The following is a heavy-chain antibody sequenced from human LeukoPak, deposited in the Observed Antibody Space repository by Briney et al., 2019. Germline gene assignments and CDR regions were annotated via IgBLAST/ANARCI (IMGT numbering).Heavy chain of an antibody. V-gene: IGHV3-30*04. CDR2: ISYDGSNK. Sequence: GGSLRLSCAASGFTFSSYAMHWVRQAPGKGLEWVAVISYDGSNKYYADSVKGRFTISRDNSKNTLYLQMNSLRAEDTAVYYYARGEPVDTDSHFDYWSQGTLVTVSS. J-gene: IGHJ4*02. CDR3: ARGEPVDTDSHFDY. D-gene: IGHD5-18*01. CDR1: GFTFSSYA.